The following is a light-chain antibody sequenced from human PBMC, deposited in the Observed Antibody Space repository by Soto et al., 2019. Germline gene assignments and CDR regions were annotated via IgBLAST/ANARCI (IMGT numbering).Light chain of an antibody. J-gene: IGKJ1*01. Sequence: ILMTQTPLSLSIIPGQTASISCKSSQSLLHSDGKTYFYWYVQKAGQAPQPLIYEVSTRFSGVPERFSGSGSRTDFTLKISRVEADDVGIYYCMQAIDIPWGFGQGTKVDI. CDR1: QSLLHSDGKTY. CDR2: EVS. V-gene: IGKV2-29*03. CDR3: MQAIDIPWG.